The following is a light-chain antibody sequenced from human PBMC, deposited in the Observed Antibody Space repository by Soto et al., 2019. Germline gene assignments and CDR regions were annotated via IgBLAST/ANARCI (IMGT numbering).Light chain of an antibody. CDR2: DVI. CDR1: SSDVGGYNY. J-gene: IGLJ3*02. CDR3: SYYTSSSTWV. Sequence: QSALTQPASASGSPGQSITISCTGTSSDVGGYNYVSWYQQHPGKAPKLMIYDVINRPSGVSNRFSGSKSGNTASLTISGLQAEDDDDYYCSYYTSSSTWVFGGGTQLTVL. V-gene: IGLV2-14*01.